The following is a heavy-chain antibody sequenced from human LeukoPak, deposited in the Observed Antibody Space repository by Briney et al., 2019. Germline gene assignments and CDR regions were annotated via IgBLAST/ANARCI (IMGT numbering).Heavy chain of an antibody. CDR2: INPNSGGT. CDR1: GYTFTGYY. D-gene: IGHD2-2*01. V-gene: IGHV1-2*06. Sequence: ASVKVSCKASGYTFTGYYMHWVQQAPGQGLEWMGRINPNSGGTNYAQKFQGRVTMTRDTSISTAYMELSRLRSDDTAVYYCARDYQLHAPYYFDYWGQGTLVTVSS. CDR3: ARDYQLHAPYYFDY. J-gene: IGHJ4*02.